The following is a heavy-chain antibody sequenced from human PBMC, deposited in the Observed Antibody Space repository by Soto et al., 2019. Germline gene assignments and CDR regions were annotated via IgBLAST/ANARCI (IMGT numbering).Heavy chain of an antibody. CDR3: AKDRGTGDYGVNAVDI. J-gene: IGHJ3*02. CDR2: ISGRGENT. Sequence: EGQLLESGGGLVQPGGSLRLSCAASGYTLSVFAMSWVRQAPGKGLELVSTISGRGENTYYADSVKGRFTISRDNSKNTLNLQMNSLRGEDMAVYYCAKDRGTGDYGVNAVDIWGQGTMVTVAS. V-gene: IGHV3-23*01. D-gene: IGHD7-27*01. CDR1: GYTLSVFA.